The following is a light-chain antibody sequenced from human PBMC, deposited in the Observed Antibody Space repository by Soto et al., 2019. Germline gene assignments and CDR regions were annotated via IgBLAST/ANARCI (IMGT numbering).Light chain of an antibody. CDR3: QQRSNWPPT. J-gene: IGKJ4*01. Sequence: VLIQSPATLSLSPGDRATLSCRASHTVANFLAWYQKKAAQAPRLLIYDVSNRATGIPARFSGSGSGTDFTLTISSLEPDDFAVYYSQQRSNWPPTFGGGTKVDI. CDR2: DVS. V-gene: IGKV3-11*01. CDR1: HTVANF.